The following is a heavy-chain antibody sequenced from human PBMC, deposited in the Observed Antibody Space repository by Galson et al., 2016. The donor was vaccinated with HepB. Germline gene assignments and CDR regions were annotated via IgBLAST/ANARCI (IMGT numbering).Heavy chain of an antibody. CDR2: ISSGSTYT. CDR3: ARQDYSDGSGY. D-gene: IGHD4-17*01. V-gene: IGHV3-11*06. Sequence: SLRLSCAASGFTFSDYYMSWIRQAPGKGLECVSYISSGSTYTNYADSVKGRFTISRDNAKNSLYLEMNSLRAEDTAIYYCARQDYSDGSGYWGQGTLVTVSS. J-gene: IGHJ4*02. CDR1: GFTFSDYY.